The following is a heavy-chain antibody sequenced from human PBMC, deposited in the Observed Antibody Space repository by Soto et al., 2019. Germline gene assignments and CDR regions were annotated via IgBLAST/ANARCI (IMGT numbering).Heavy chain of an antibody. CDR3: ARDSYYDSSGYYSWEFDY. J-gene: IGHJ4*02. CDR1: GFTFSSYA. CDR2: ISYDGSNK. V-gene: IGHV3-30-3*01. D-gene: IGHD3-22*01. Sequence: XESLRLSCAASGFTFSSYAMHWVRQAPGKGLEWVAVISYDGSNKYYADSVKGRFTISRDNSKNTLYLQMNSLRAEDTAVYYCARDSYYDSSGYYSWEFDYWGQGTLVTVSS.